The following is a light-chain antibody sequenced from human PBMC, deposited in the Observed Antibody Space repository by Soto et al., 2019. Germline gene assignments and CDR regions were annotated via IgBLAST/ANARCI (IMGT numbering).Light chain of an antibody. V-gene: IGKV3-20*01. Sequence: EIVLTQSPGTLSLSPGERATLSCRASQSVRSTYLAWYQQKPGQAPRLLIYGASSRATGIPDRFSGSGSGTDFTLTSSRLEPEDFAVYYCQQYANSPLTFGGGTKVEIK. CDR2: GAS. CDR3: QQYANSPLT. J-gene: IGKJ4*01. CDR1: QSVRSTY.